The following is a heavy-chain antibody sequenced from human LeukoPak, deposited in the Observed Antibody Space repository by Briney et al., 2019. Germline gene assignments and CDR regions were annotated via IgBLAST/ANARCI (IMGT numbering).Heavy chain of an antibody. CDR3: ARSLVSYGSGSYPSYYYYGMDA. D-gene: IGHD3-10*01. J-gene: IGHJ6*02. V-gene: IGHV1-18*01. Sequence: PGASVKVSCKASGYTFTSYGISWVRQAPGQGLEWMGWISAYNGNTNYAQKLQGRVTMTTDTSTSTAYMELRSLRSDDTAVYYCARSLVSYGSGSYPSYYYYGMDAWGQGTTVTVSS. CDR2: ISAYNGNT. CDR1: GYTFTSYG.